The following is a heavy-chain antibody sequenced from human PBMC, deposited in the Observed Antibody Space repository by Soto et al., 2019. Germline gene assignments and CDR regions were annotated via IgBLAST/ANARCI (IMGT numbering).Heavy chain of an antibody. CDR3: ARDGREWWSGYYPYYYYGMDV. CDR1: GFTFSSYG. CDR2: IWYDGSNK. V-gene: IGHV3-33*01. Sequence: QPGGSLRLSCAASGFTFSSYGMHWVRQAPGKGLEWVAVIWYDGSNKYYADSVKGRFTISRDNSKNTLYLQMNSLRAEDTAVYYCARDGREWWSGYYPYYYYGMDVWGQGTTVTVSS. D-gene: IGHD3-3*01. J-gene: IGHJ6*02.